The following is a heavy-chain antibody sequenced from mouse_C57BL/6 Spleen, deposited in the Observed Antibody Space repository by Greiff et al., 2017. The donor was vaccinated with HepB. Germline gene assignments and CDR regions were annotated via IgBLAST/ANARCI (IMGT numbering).Heavy chain of an antibody. Sequence: QVQLQQPGAELVRPGSSVKLSCKASGYTFTSYWMHWVKQRPIQGLEWIGNIDPSDSETHYNQKFKDKATLTVDKSSSTAYMQLSSLTSEDSAVYYCARVYDYDWNYFDYWGQGTTLTVSS. V-gene: IGHV1-52*01. CDR3: ARVYDYDWNYFDY. CDR2: IDPSDSET. D-gene: IGHD2-4*01. J-gene: IGHJ2*01. CDR1: GYTFTSYW.